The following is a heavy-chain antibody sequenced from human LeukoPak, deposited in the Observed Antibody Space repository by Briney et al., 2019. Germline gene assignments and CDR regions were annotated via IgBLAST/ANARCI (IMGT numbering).Heavy chain of an antibody. CDR2: IIVGVGNT. CDR1: GFSFTSFG. CDR3: ARDKGISYLSSFDY. J-gene: IGHJ4*02. V-gene: IGHV3-23*01. Sequence: RGGSLTLSCRPSGFSFTSFGIRWVRHPPGEGREWVSAIIVGVGNTYYADSVQEPFTLARHNSKNTMYLQANRLRTADPGVYFRARDKGISYLSSFDYWGQGTLVTVSS. D-gene: IGHD6-6*01.